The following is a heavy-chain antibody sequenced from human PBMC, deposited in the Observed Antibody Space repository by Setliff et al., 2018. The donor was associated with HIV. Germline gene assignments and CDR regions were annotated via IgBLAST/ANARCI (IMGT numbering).Heavy chain of an antibody. J-gene: IGHJ3*02. CDR2: FLPMLGIS. CDR3: ARVVITFGDIIVTPGAFDI. CDR1: GGTISNSG. D-gene: IGHD3-16*02. Sequence: SVKVSCKASGGTISNSGISWVRQAPGQGLEWMGGFLPMLGISNYEQKCQGRVTITADESTSTVYMELSSLRSEDTAVYYCARVVITFGDIIVTPGAFDIWGPGTKVTVSS. V-gene: IGHV1-69*10.